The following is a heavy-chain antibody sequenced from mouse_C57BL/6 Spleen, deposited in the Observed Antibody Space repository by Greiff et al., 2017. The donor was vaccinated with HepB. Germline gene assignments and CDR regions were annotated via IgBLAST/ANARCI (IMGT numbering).Heavy chain of an antibody. J-gene: IGHJ2*01. CDR3: TRDPLLGYFDY. CDR2: ISSGGDYI. D-gene: IGHD2-10*01. V-gene: IGHV5-9-1*02. CDR1: GFTFSSYA. Sequence: EVKLVESGEGLVKPGGSLKLSCAASGFTFSSYAMSWVRQTPENRLEWVAYISSGGDYIYYADTVKGRFTISRDNARNTLYLQMSSLKSEDTAMYYCTRDPLLGYFDYWGQGTTLTVSS.